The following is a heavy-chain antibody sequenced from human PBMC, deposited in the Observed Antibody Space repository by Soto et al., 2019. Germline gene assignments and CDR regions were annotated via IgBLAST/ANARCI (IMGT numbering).Heavy chain of an antibody. D-gene: IGHD5-12*01. CDR1: GYTLISYD. J-gene: IGHJ4*02. V-gene: IGHV1-8*01. CDR2: MNPNTGDT. CDR3: PRGDGYIFDY. Sequence: QVQLVQSGAEVKKPGASVKVSCKASGYTLISYDINWVRQATGQGLEWMGWMNPNTGDTGYAQKFQGRVTMTRNTSINTSNLELSSLRSDDTAVYFCPRGDGYIFDYWGQGTLVTVSS.